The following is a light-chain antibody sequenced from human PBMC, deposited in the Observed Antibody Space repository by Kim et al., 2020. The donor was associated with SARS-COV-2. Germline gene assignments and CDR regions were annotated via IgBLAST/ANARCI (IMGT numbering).Light chain of an antibody. CDR3: QTWGTGIVV. CDR1: SGHSSYA. CDR2: LNTDGSH. V-gene: IGLV4-69*01. J-gene: IGLJ2*01. Sequence: SVKLTCTLSSGHSSYAIAWHQQQPEKGPRYLMKLNTDGSHSKGDGIPDRFSGSSSGAERYLTISSLQSEDETDYYCQTWGTGIVVFGGGTKLTVL.